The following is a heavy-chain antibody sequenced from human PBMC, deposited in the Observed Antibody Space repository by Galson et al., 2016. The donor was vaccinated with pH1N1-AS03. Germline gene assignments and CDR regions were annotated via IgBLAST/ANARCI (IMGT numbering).Heavy chain of an antibody. Sequence: SQRLSCAASGFRFIDYWMTWVRQAPGKGLEWVANIDQDGSEKYYMDSVEGRFTISRDNAKNSLSLQMNSLRSEDTAVYYCTSGMVELDYWGQGTLVTVSS. V-gene: IGHV3-7*01. J-gene: IGHJ4*02. D-gene: IGHD3-10*01. CDR3: TSGMVELDY. CDR1: GFRFIDYW. CDR2: IDQDGSEK.